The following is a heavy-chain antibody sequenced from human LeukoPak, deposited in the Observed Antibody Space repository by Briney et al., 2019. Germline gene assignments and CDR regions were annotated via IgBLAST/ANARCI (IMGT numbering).Heavy chain of an antibody. CDR2: ISWNSGSI. CDR3: AKYPRGNYPYYFDY. V-gene: IGHV3-9*01. J-gene: IGHJ4*02. D-gene: IGHD4-11*01. CDR1: GFTFDDYA. Sequence: GGSLRLSCAASGFTFDDYAMHWVRQAPGKGLEWVSGISWNSGSIGYADSVKGRFTISRDNAKNSLYLQMNSLRAEDTAVYYCAKYPRGNYPYYFDYWGQGTLVTVSS.